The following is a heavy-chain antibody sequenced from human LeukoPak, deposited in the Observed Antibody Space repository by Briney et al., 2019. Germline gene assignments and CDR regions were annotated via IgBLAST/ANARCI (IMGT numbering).Heavy chain of an antibody. D-gene: IGHD1-1*01. Sequence: GASVKVSCKASGYTFTGYALHWVRQAPGQGLEWMGWINTNTGNPTYAQGFTGRFVFSLDTSVSTAYLQISSLKAEDTAVYYCARARGIKWNDGSLYWGQGTLVTVSS. J-gene: IGHJ4*02. V-gene: IGHV7-4-1*02. CDR3: ARARGIKWNDGSLY. CDR2: INTNTGNP. CDR1: GYTFTGYA.